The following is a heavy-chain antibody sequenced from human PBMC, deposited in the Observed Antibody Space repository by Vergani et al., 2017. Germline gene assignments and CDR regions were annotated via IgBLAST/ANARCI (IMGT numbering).Heavy chain of an antibody. J-gene: IGHJ4*02. D-gene: IGHD3-10*01. CDR3: ARDDGGDGSGSGGFDY. Sequence: QVQLVQSGAEVKKPGASVKVSCKASGYTFTGYYMHWVRQAPGQGLEWMGWINPNSGGTNYAQKFQGRVTMTRDTSISTAYMELSRLRSDDTAVYYCARDDGGDGSGSGGFDYWGQGTLVTVSS. V-gene: IGHV1-2*02. CDR2: INPNSGGT. CDR1: GYTFTGYY.